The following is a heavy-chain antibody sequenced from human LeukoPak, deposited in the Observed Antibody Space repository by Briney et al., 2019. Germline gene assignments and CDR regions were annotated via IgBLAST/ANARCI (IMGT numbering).Heavy chain of an antibody. V-gene: IGHV3-23*01. Sequence: GGSLRLSCAASGFTFSSYAMSWVRQAPGKGLEWVSAISGSGGNTYYADSVKGRFAMSRDNSKKTLYLQMNSLRAEDTAVYYCAKDSWRYYNGSGYPIFLDYWGQGTLVTVSS. CDR2: ISGSGGNT. CDR3: AKDSWRYYNGSGYPIFLDY. CDR1: GFTFSSYA. J-gene: IGHJ4*02. D-gene: IGHD3-22*01.